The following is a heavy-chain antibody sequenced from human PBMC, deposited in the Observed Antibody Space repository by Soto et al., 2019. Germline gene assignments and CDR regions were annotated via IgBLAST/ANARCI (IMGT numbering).Heavy chain of an antibody. V-gene: IGHV4-4*07. D-gene: IGHD2-21*02. CDR2: INSGGST. J-gene: IGHJ4*02. CDR3: ARETYCGDDCYFIDY. CDR1: GGSISSYH. Sequence: SETLSLTCTVSGGSISSYHWSWIRQPAGKGLEWIGRINSGGSTNYNPSLRSRVTISVDTSKNQFSLKLSSVTAADTAVYYCARETYCGDDCYFIDYWGQATLVTVSS.